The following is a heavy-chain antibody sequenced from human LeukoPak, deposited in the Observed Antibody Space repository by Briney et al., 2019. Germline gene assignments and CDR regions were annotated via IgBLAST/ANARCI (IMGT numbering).Heavy chain of an antibody. CDR2: IYHSGST. CDR3: ARGPWGVVVPAAGSY. CDR1: GYSISSGYY. D-gene: IGHD2-2*01. Sequence: PSETLSLTCTVSGYSISSGYYWGWIRQPPGKGLEWIGSIYHSGSTYYNPSLKSRVTISVDTSKNQFSLKLSSVTAADTAVYYCARGPWGVVVPAAGSYWGQGTLVTVSS. V-gene: IGHV4-38-2*02. J-gene: IGHJ4*02.